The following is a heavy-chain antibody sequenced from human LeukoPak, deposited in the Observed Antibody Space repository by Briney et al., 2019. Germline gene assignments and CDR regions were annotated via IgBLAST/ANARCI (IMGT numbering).Heavy chain of an antibody. CDR1: GDSINSYF. CDR2: IYIDGST. CDR3: ARTTEGGYTYGYFYYYYMDV. D-gene: IGHD5-18*01. V-gene: IGHV4-4*07. Sequence: SETLSLTCTVSGDSINSYFWSWIRQPAGKGLEWIGRIYIDGSTNYSPSLKSRVTMSIDTSKNQFSLNLRSVTAADTAVYYCARTTEGGYTYGYFYYYYMDVWGKGTTVTISS. J-gene: IGHJ6*03.